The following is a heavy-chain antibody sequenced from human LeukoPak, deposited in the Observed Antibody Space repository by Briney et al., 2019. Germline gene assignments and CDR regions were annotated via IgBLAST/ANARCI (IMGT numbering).Heavy chain of an antibody. J-gene: IGHJ4*02. D-gene: IGHD1-26*01. Sequence: PGGSLRLSCAASGFTSSGYWMHWVRQHPARGLMWVSYISGDGSGKSYEDSVKGRFTISRDDSKNTLYLQMNSLRAEDTAVYYCAKDRSGSYFDYWGQGTLVTVSS. V-gene: IGHV3-74*01. CDR3: AKDRSGSYFDY. CDR2: ISGDGSGK. CDR1: GFTSSGYW.